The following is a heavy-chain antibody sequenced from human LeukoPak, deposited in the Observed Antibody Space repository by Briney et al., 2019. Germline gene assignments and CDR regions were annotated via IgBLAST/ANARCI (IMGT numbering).Heavy chain of an antibody. D-gene: IGHD6-6*01. CDR3: ARRYSTSFPPSTYYYMDV. CDR2: IYPGDSDT. CDR1: GYSFTRYW. V-gene: IGHV5-51*01. Sequence: GESLKISCKASGYSFTRYWIAWVRQMPGKGLECMGIIYPGDSDTRYSPSFQGQVTISVDKSTNAAYLQWSSLRASDTDMYYCARRYSTSFPPSTYYYMDVWGKGTTVTVSS. J-gene: IGHJ6*03.